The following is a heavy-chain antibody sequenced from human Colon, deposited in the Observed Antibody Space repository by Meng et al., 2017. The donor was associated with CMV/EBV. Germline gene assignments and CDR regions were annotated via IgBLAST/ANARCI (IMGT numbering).Heavy chain of an antibody. J-gene: IGHJ5*02. CDR2: IIPMFGSP. V-gene: IGHV1-69*12. CDR1: GGTFDTST. D-gene: IGHD6-13*01. CDR3: ARGKQAGFDL. Sequence: QAQLVQSRAEVQKPGSSVKVSCKASGGTFDTSTLSRVRKASGQGLEWMGGIIPMFGSPSYSQKFRGRVTITADELEVNSLRSEDTAVYYCARGKQAGFDLWGQGTLVTVSS.